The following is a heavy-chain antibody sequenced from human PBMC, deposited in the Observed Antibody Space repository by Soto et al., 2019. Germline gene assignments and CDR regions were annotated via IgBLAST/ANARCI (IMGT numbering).Heavy chain of an antibody. CDR2: IYSGGST. D-gene: IGHD2-15*01. V-gene: IGHV3-53*04. CDR3: ARDLGGYCSGGSCYSPGAFDI. CDR1: GFTVSSNY. J-gene: IGHJ3*02. Sequence: GGSLRLSCAASGFTVSSNYMSWVRQAPGKGLEWVSVIYSGGSTYYADSVKGRFTISRHNSKNTLYLQMNSLRAEDTAVYYCARDLGGYCSGGSCYSPGAFDIWGQGTMVTVSS.